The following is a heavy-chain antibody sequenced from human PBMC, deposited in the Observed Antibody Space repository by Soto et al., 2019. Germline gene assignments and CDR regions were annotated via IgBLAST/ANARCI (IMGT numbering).Heavy chain of an antibody. CDR3: ARDICSGGSCYSYLDY. CDR2: IIPIFGTA. Sequence: ASVKVSCKASGGTFSSYAISWVRVRQAPGQGLEWMGGIIPIFGTANYAQKFQGRVTITADESTSTAYMELSSLRSEDTAVYYCARDICSGGSCYSYLDYWGQGTLVTVSS. V-gene: IGHV1-69*13. CDR1: GGTFSSYA. D-gene: IGHD2-15*01. J-gene: IGHJ4*02.